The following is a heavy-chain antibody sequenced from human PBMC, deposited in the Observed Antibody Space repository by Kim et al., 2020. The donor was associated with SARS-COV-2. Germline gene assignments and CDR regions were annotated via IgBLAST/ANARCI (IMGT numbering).Heavy chain of an antibody. CDR1: GFTFSDYY. J-gene: IGHJ4*02. CDR2: ISSSGSTI. V-gene: IGHV3-11*01. D-gene: IGHD1-1*01. CDR3: ARSKRQMEQPTDY. Sequence: GGSLRLSCAASGFTFSDYYMSWIRQAPGKGLEWVSYISSSGSTIYYADSVKGRFTISRDNAKNSLYLQMNSLRAEDTAVYYCARSKRQMEQPTDYWGQGTLVTVSS.